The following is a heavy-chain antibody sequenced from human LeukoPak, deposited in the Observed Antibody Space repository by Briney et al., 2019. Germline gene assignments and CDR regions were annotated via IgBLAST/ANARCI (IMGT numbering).Heavy chain of an antibody. V-gene: IGHV4-59*01. Sequence: PSETLSLTCTVSGGSISSYYWSWIRQPPGKGLERIGYIYYSGSTNYNPSLKSRVTISVDTSKNQFSLKLSSVTAADTAVYYCARDQGYCSSTSCNNWFDPWGQGTLVTVSS. D-gene: IGHD2-2*01. J-gene: IGHJ5*02. CDR2: IYYSGST. CDR1: GGSISSYY. CDR3: ARDQGYCSSTSCNNWFDP.